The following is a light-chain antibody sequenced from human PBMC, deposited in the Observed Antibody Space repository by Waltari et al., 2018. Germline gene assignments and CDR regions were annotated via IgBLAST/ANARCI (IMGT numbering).Light chain of an antibody. CDR1: SSDIGGYNT. V-gene: IGLV2-14*01. Sequence: QSALTQPASVSGSPGQSITISCTGTSSDIGGYNTIYWYQQHPGKAPKLMIYEVRNRPSGVSNRFSGSKSGNTASLTISGLQAEDEADYYCSSYTSASTLVFATGTKVTVL. CDR3: SSYTSASTLV. J-gene: IGLJ1*01. CDR2: EVR.